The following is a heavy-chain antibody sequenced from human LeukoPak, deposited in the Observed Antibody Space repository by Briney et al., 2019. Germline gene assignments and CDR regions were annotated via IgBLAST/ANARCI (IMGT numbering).Heavy chain of an antibody. CDR1: TTFSKYW. Sequence: SGGSLRLSCTSSTTFSKYWMHWVRLAPGKGLEWVSRINTDGTTTNYADSVKGRFTISRDNAGNMLYLQMNSLRVEDTAVYYCTRGARERGFDYWGQGTLVTVSS. CDR2: INTDGTTT. J-gene: IGHJ4*02. V-gene: IGHV3-74*01. D-gene: IGHD6-6*01. CDR3: TRGARERGFDY.